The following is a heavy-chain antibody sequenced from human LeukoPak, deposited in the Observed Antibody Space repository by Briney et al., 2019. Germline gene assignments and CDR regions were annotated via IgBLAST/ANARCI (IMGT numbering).Heavy chain of an antibody. Sequence: GGSLRLSCAASGFTFSSYWMHWVRQAPGKGLVWVSRINSDGSSTSYADSVKGRFTISRDNSNSTLYLQMNSLRAEDTAVYYCATTSLGVSPSVTRYWGQGTLVTVSS. CDR2: INSDGSST. J-gene: IGHJ4*02. CDR1: GFTFSSYW. D-gene: IGHD3-16*01. V-gene: IGHV3-74*01. CDR3: ATTSLGVSPSVTRY.